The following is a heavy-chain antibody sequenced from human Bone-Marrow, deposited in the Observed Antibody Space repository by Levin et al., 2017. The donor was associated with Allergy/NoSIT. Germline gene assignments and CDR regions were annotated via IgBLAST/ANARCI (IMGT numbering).Heavy chain of an antibody. J-gene: IGHJ5*01. D-gene: IGHD1-14*01. V-gene: IGHV3-74*01. CDR3: ARVAVVGSGIDS. CDR2: IDEYGRTT. CDR1: GFTFSGSW. Sequence: GGSLRLSCAASGFTFSGSWMHWVRQAPGKGLVWVSRIDEYGRTTNYADSVKGRFTISSDNAKNTVILQMNSLRVEDTAVYYCARVAVVGSGIDSWGQGTLVTVSS.